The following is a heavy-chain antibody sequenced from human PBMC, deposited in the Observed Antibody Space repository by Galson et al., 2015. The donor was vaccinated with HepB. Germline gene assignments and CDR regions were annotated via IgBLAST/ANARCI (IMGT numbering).Heavy chain of an antibody. D-gene: IGHD4-11*01. CDR3: ASSTVTTKPYYYYGMDV. J-gene: IGHJ6*02. Sequence: SVKVSCKASGYTFTSYGISWVRQAPGQGLEWMGWISAYNGNTNYAQKLQGRVTMTTDTSTSTAYMELRSLRSDDTAVYYCASSTVTTKPYYYYGMDVWGQGTTVTVSS. V-gene: IGHV1-18*04. CDR1: GYTFTSYG. CDR2: ISAYNGNT.